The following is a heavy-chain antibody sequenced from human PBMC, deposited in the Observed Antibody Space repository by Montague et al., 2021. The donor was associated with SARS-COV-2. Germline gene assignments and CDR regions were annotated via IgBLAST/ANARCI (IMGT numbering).Heavy chain of an antibody. V-gene: IGHV4-59*01. J-gene: IGHJ5*02. CDR2: VSYSGRT. D-gene: IGHD3-16*01. Sequence: SETLSLTCTVSGGSIYSYYWRWVRHPPGKGLEWIGHVSYSGRTNYNPSLKSRVTMSVDTSKNHFSLRLSSVTAADTAVYYCVRDTQYYGDHAWDDWFDPWGQGTLVTVSA. CDR1: GGSIYSYY. CDR3: VRDTQYYGDHAWDDWFDP.